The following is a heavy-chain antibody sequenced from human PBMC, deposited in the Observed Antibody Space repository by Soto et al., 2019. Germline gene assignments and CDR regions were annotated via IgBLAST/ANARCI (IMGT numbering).Heavy chain of an antibody. D-gene: IGHD1-26*01. J-gene: IGHJ5*02. CDR3: ARCLFGVGDTTLSHGFDP. Sequence: WSWIRKTTGKGLEWIGYIYYSGSTNYNPSLKSRVTISVDTSKNQFSLKLSSVTAADTAVYYCARCLFGVGDTTLSHGFDPWGQRILVTGYS. V-gene: IGHV4-59*01. CDR2: IYYSGST.